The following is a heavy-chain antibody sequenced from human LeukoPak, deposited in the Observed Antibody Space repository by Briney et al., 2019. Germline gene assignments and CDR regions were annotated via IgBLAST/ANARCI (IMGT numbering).Heavy chain of an antibody. V-gene: IGHV3-30*03. CDR1: GFSFSSYG. J-gene: IGHJ4*02. CDR2: ISYDGSNE. CDR3: ARDVYGWELLDY. D-gene: IGHD2-8*02. Sequence: GGSLRLSCAASGFSFSSYGMHWVRQAPGKGLEWVAVISYDGSNEYFADSVKGRFTVSRDNSKNTLYLQMNSLRPEDTAVYYCARDVYGWELLDYWGQGTLVTVSS.